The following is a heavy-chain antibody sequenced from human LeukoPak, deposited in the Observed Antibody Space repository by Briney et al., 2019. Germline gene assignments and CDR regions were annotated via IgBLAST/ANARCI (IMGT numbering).Heavy chain of an antibody. CDR3: AKDGGLWVSAHWGDS. D-gene: IGHD7-27*01. J-gene: IGHJ4*02. Sequence: GGSLRLSCTAAGLTFISYTMTWDRQGPVKWLKWVSTITTGDGNTYYACSVKGRFTVSRDDSRNTLYLEMHSLRAEDTAVYYCAKDGGLWVSAHWGDSWGRGSLVTVSS. V-gene: IGHV3-23*01. CDR1: GLTFISYT. CDR2: ITTGDGNT.